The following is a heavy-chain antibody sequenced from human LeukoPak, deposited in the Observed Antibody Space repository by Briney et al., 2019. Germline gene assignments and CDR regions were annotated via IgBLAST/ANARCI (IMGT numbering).Heavy chain of an antibody. CDR2: IIPSGHTT. CDR1: GFTFSSHG. Sequence: GGTLRLSCAASGFTFSSHGMNWVRQAPGKGLEWVSGIIPSGHTTYYADSVRGRFTISRDNSKNTLYLQMNSLRAEDTAVYYCAKDAPGYSSLSTDAFDIWGQGTMVTVSS. V-gene: IGHV3-23*01. CDR3: AKDAPGYSSLSTDAFDI. J-gene: IGHJ3*02. D-gene: IGHD5-18*01.